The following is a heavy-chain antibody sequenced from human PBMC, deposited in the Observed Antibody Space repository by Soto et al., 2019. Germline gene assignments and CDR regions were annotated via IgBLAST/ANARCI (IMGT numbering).Heavy chain of an antibody. Sequence: GGSKRLSCTASGFTFSSYGMHWVRQAPGKGLEWVAVISYDGSNKYYADSVKGRFTISRDNSKNTLYLQMNSLRAEDTAVYYCAKEFYSSWPGTWGQGTLVTVSS. V-gene: IGHV3-30*18. CDR2: ISYDGSNK. CDR1: GFTFSSYG. CDR3: AKEFYSSWPGT. D-gene: IGHD6-13*01. J-gene: IGHJ5*02.